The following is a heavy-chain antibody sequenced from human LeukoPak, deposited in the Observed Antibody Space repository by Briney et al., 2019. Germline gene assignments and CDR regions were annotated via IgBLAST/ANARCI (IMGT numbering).Heavy chain of an antibody. D-gene: IGHD5-18*01. CDR2: INPSGGSA. V-gene: IGHV1-46*01. CDR3: ARDPNPYSYGFVTRYWFDP. CDR1: GYTFISYY. Sequence: ASVKVSCKASGYTFISYYMHWVRQAPGQGLEWMGIINPSGGSASYAQKFQGRVTMTRDTSTSTVYMELSSLRSEDTAVYYCARDPNPYSYGFVTRYWFDPWGQGTLVTVSS. J-gene: IGHJ5*02.